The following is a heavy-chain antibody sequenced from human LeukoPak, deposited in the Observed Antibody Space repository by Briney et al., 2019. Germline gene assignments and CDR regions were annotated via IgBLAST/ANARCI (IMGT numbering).Heavy chain of an antibody. CDR2: IYYSGST. J-gene: IGHJ4*02. Sequence: SETLSLTCTVSGGSISSYYWSWIRQPPGKGLEWIGYIYYSGSTNYNPSLKSRVTISVDTSKNQFSLKLSSVTAADTAVYYCAREKNGNEPFDYWGQGTLVTVSS. CDR1: GGSISSYY. V-gene: IGHV4-59*01. D-gene: IGHD4-23*01. CDR3: AREKNGNEPFDY.